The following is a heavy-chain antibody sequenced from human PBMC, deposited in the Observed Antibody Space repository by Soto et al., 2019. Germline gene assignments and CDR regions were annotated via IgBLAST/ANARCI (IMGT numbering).Heavy chain of an antibody. CDR1: GFTFSSYS. CDR3: ARDDVDTAMVYYYYGMDV. CDR2: ISSSSSYI. Sequence: EVQLVESGGGLVKPGGSLRLSCAASGFTFSSYSMNWVRQAPGKGLEWVSSISSSSSYIYYADSVKGRFTISRDNAKNSVYLEMNSLRAEDTAVYYCARDDVDTAMVYYYYGMDVWGQGTTVNVSS. V-gene: IGHV3-21*01. D-gene: IGHD5-18*01. J-gene: IGHJ6*02.